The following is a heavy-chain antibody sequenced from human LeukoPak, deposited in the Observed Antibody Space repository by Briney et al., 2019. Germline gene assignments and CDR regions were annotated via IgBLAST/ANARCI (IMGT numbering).Heavy chain of an antibody. CDR2: ISSTSSYI. CDR1: GFTFTTYS. CDR3: ARVSFADGGYFEY. D-gene: IGHD2-15*01. Sequence: GGSLSLSCAASGFTFTTYSMNWVRQAPGKGLEWVSSISSTSSYIYYADSLKGRFTISRDNAKNSLYLQMNSLRAEDTAVYYCARVSFADGGYFEYWGQGTLVTVSS. V-gene: IGHV3-21*01. J-gene: IGHJ4*02.